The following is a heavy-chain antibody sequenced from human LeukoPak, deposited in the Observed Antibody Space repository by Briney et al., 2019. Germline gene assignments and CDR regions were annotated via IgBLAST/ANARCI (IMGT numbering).Heavy chain of an antibody. CDR3: ARLRRSWQQPVWFDP. J-gene: IGHJ5*02. CDR2: IYPGDSDT. CDR1: GYSFTSYW. Sequence: GESLKISCKGSGYSFTSYWIGWVRQMPGKGLEWMGIIYPGDSDTRYSPSFQGQVTISADKSISTAYLQWSSLRASDTAMYYCARLRRSWQQPVWFDPWGQGTLVTVSS. D-gene: IGHD6-13*01. V-gene: IGHV5-51*01.